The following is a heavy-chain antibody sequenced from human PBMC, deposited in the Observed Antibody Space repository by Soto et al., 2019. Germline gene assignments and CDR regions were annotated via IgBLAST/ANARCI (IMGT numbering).Heavy chain of an antibody. J-gene: IGHJ4*02. Sequence: PSETLSLTCTVSGGSVSSYYWSWIRQSPEKGLEWIGYIYYSGSTKYKPSLKSRVTISVDTSKNQFSLKVSSATAADTAVYYCSRHSTRNYGLYSFDYWGLGALVTVSS. CDR1: GGSVSSYY. CDR2: IYYSGST. V-gene: IGHV4-59*08. D-gene: IGHD4-4*01. CDR3: SRHSTRNYGLYSFDY.